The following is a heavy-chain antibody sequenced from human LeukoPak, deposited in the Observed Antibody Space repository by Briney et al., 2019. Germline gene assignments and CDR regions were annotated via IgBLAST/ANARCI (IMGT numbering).Heavy chain of an antibody. CDR3: ATDPWGASGGSCYHY. Sequence: GASVKVSCKASGYTFTSYAMHWVRQAPGQRLEWMGWISAYNGNTNYAQKLQGRVTMTEDTSTDTAYMELSSLRSEDTAVYYCATDPWGASGGSCYHYWGQGTLVTVSS. J-gene: IGHJ4*02. CDR1: GYTFTSYA. D-gene: IGHD2-15*01. CDR2: ISAYNGNT. V-gene: IGHV1-3*01.